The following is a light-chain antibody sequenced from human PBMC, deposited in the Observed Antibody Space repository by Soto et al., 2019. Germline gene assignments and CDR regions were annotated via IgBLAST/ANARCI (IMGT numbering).Light chain of an antibody. CDR2: EVS. CDR3: CSYAASSTVV. Sequence: QSALTQPASVSGSPGQAITISCTGTSSDVGSYNLVSWYQQHPGKAPKLRIYEVSKRLSAVSNRFSGSKSGNTASLTISGLQAEDEADHYYCSYAASSTVVFGRGTKLTVL. CDR1: SSDVGSYNL. J-gene: IGLJ3*02. V-gene: IGLV2-23*02.